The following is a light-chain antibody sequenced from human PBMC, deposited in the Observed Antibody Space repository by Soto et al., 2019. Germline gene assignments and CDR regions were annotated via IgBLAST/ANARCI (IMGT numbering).Light chain of an antibody. J-gene: IGLJ1*01. Sequence: QSVLTQPASVSGSPGQSITVSCTGTSNDVGSYNYVSWYQQHPGKAPKLMIYEVSNRPSGVSNRFSGSKSGNTASLTISGLQAEDEADYYCSSFTSSSTLGVFGTGTKLTVL. CDR1: SNDVGSYNY. CDR3: SSFTSSSTLGV. V-gene: IGLV2-14*01. CDR2: EVS.